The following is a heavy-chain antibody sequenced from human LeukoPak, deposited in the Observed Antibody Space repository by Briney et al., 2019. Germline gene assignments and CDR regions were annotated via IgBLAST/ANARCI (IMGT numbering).Heavy chain of an antibody. D-gene: IGHD6-6*01. J-gene: IGHJ3*02. V-gene: IGHV3-30*04. CDR3: ARTYGSSADAFDI. CDR2: ISDDGSNK. Sequence: GGSLRLSCAASGFSFTNYSLHWVRQAPGKGLEWVALISDDGSNKYYADSVKGRFTISRDNAKNTLYLQMSSLRSEDTAVYYCARTYGSSADAFDIWGQGTMVTVSS. CDR1: GFSFTNYS.